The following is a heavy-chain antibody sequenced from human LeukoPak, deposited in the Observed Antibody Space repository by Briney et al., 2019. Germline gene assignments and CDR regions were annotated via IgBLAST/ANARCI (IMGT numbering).Heavy chain of an antibody. V-gene: IGHV4-61*02. J-gene: IGHJ4*02. CDR3: ARETTGPYGSWYYFDY. CDR2: IYISGST. D-gene: IGHD1/OR15-1a*01. CDR1: GGSISSGSYY. Sequence: SETLSLTCTVSGGSISSGSYYWSWLRQPAGEGLEWIGRIYISGSTNYNPSLKSRVTISVDTSKNQFSLKLSSVTAADTAVYYCARETTGPYGSWYYFDYWGQGTLVTVSS.